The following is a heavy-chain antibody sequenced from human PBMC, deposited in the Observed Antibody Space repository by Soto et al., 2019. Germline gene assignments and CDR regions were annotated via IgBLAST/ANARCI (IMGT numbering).Heavy chain of an antibody. D-gene: IGHD6-13*01. CDR3: ARDKGSHPGD. J-gene: IGHJ4*02. Sequence: QVQLQESVPGLVRPSGTVSLTCAVSGLSISSDNWWSWVRQPPGKGLEWIGEIHHSGSTNYNPSLKSRVTMSVVPSKDLFSLTLNSVTAADTAFYYCARDKGSHPGDWGQGTLVSVSS. V-gene: IGHV4-4*02. CDR2: IHHSGST. CDR1: GLSISSDNW.